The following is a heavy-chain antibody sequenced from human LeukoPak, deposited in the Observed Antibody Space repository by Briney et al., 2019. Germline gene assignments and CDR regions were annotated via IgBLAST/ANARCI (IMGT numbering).Heavy chain of an antibody. D-gene: IGHD6-19*01. CDR2: IKQDGSEK. CDR1: GFTFSSYW. CDR3: ARMAIAVADVAWFDP. Sequence: PGGSLRLSCAASGFTFSSYWMSWVRQAPGKGLEWVANIKQDGSEKFYVDSVKGRFTISRDNAKNSLYLQMNSLRAEDTAVYYCARMAIAVADVAWFDPWGQGTLVTVSS. J-gene: IGHJ5*02. V-gene: IGHV3-7*01.